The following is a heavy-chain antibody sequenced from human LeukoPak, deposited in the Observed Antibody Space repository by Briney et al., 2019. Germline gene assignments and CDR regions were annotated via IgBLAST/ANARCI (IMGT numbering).Heavy chain of an antibody. Sequence: SGGSLRLSCAASGFTFSNYAMSWVRQAPGKGLVWVSRISGSGGSTYNADSVKGRFTISRDNSKNTLYLQMNSLRAEDTAVYYCAKHIAAAGTGGWFDPWGQGTLVTVSS. D-gene: IGHD6-13*01. CDR3: AKHIAAAGTGGWFDP. J-gene: IGHJ5*02. CDR1: GFTFSNYA. CDR2: ISGSGGST. V-gene: IGHV3-23*01.